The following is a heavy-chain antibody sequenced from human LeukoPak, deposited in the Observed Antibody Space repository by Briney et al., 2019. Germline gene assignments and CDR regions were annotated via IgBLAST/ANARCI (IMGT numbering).Heavy chain of an antibody. CDR2: IWYGGSNK. J-gene: IGHJ5*02. Sequence: GGSLRLSCAASGFTFSSYGMHWVRQAPGKGLEWVAVIWYGGSNKYYADSVKGRFTISRDNSKNTLYLQMNSLRAEDTAVYYCVRGGASTWSWGQGTLVTVSS. V-gene: IGHV3-33*08. CDR1: GFTFSSYG. D-gene: IGHD2-15*01. CDR3: VRGGASTWS.